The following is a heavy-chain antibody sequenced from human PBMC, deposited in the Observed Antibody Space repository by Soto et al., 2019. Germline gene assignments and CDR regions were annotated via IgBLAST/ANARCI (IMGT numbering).Heavy chain of an antibody. D-gene: IGHD3-3*01. CDR1: GFTFSSYS. CDR3: AREPKGIFGAPGGDWFWFDP. CDR2: ISSSSSYI. J-gene: IGHJ5*02. Sequence: GGSLRLSCAASGFTFSSYSMNWVRQAPGKGLEWVSSISSSSSYIYYADSVKGRFTISRDNAKNSLYLQMNSLRAEDTAVYYCAREPKGIFGAPGGDWFWFDPWGQGTLVTVSS. V-gene: IGHV3-21*01.